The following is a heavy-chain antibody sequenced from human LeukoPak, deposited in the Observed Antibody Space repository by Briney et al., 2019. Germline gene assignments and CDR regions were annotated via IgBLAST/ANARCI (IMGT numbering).Heavy chain of an antibody. CDR3: ARDRYDSSGYPGAFDL. CDR1: GGSISGTTYY. CDR2: IYYTGST. Sequence: KASETLSLTCTVSGGSISGTTYYWAWIRQPPGKGLEWIGTIYYTGSTYYKPSLKSRVTISVDTSKNQFSLKLTSVTAADTAVYYCARDRYDSSGYPGAFDLWGQGTMVTVSS. J-gene: IGHJ3*01. V-gene: IGHV4-39*07. D-gene: IGHD3-22*01.